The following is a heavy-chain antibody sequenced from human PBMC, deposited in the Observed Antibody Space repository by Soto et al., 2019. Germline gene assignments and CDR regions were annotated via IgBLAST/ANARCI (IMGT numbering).Heavy chain of an antibody. D-gene: IGHD5-12*01. CDR1: GFTISTYS. J-gene: IGHJ4*02. CDR2: ISVTGDTT. Sequence: EVQLLESGGGLVQPGGSLRLSCAASGFTISTYSITWVRQTPAKGLEWVSGISVTGDTTFYADSVKGRFTIPRDNSKNTVYLQMHSLRVEDTAVYYCAKWSGYGDLWGQGTLVTVSS. CDR3: AKWSGYGDL. V-gene: IGHV3-23*01.